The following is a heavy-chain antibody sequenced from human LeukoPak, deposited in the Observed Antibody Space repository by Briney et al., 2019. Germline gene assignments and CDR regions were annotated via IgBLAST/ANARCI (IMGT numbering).Heavy chain of an antibody. J-gene: IGHJ3*02. Sequence: GGSLRLSCAASGFTFSSYAMSRVRQGPGKGLEWVSAISGSGGSTYYADSVKGRFTISRDNSKNTLYLQMNSLRAEDTAVYYCAKGGLQLHAFDIWGQGTMVTVSS. V-gene: IGHV3-23*01. CDR2: ISGSGGST. CDR3: AKGGLQLHAFDI. CDR1: GFTFSSYA. D-gene: IGHD5-24*01.